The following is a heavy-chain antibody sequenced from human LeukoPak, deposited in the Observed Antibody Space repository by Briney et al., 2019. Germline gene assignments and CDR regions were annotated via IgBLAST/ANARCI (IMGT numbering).Heavy chain of an antibody. CDR2: VFHAGIT. J-gene: IGHJ4*02. V-gene: IGHV4-38-2*01. D-gene: IGHD6-19*01. CDR3: ARVAAGNTMFDF. CDR1: GFRISRTHF. Sequence: PSETLSLTCVVSGFRISRTHFWGWIRQAPGKEMEWLGSVFHAGITYYNPSVRGRVTISVDTSNNQFSLNLYSATAADTAVYYCARVAAGNTMFDFWGRGTLVAASS.